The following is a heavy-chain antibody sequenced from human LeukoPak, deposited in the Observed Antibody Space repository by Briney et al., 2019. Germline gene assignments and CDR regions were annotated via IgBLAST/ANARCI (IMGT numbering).Heavy chain of an antibody. D-gene: IGHD2-15*01. J-gene: IGHJ4*02. Sequence: SETLSLTCTVSGGSVSSGRYYWNWIRQPPGKGLEWIRCIDYSGSTYYNPSLESRVTVSADTSKTQFALKLTSVTAADTAFYYCARRWYHVYCDYWGEGSLVTVSS. CDR3: ARRWYHVYCDY. CDR2: IDYSGST. CDR1: GGSVSSGRYY. V-gene: IGHV4-61*01.